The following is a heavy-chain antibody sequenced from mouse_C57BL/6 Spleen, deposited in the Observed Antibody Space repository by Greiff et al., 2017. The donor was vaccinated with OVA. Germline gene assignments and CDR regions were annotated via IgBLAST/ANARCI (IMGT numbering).Heavy chain of an antibody. CDR1: GFTFSSYA. Sequence: EVKLVESGGGLVKPGGSLKLSCAASGFTFSSYAMSWVRQTPEKRLEWVATISDGGSYTYYPDNVKGRFTISRDNAKNNLYLQMSQLKSEDTAMYYCARDRSYGSSGFAYWGQGTLVTVSA. V-gene: IGHV5-4*01. J-gene: IGHJ3*01. D-gene: IGHD1-1*01. CDR3: ARDRSYGSSGFAY. CDR2: ISDGGSYT.